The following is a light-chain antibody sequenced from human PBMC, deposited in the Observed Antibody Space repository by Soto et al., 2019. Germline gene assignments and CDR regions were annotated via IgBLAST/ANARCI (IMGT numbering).Light chain of an antibody. J-gene: IGKJ1*01. CDR2: KAS. CDR3: QQSNSYPT. CDR1: QSIGSG. V-gene: IGKV1-5*03. Sequence: DIQMTQSPSTLSASVGDRVTITCRASQSIGSGLAWYQQKPGKAPKLLIYKASNLESGVPSRFSGSGSGTEFTLTISSLRPDDFATYYRQQSNSYPTSGQGTKVEIK.